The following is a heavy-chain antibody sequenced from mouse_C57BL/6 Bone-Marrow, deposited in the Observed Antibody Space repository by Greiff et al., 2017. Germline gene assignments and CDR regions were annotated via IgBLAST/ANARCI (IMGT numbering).Heavy chain of an antibody. CDR1: GFTFSDYG. V-gene: IGHV5-15*01. D-gene: IGHD2-3*01. Sequence: EVHLVESGGGLVQPGGSLKLSCAASGFTFSDYGMAWVRQAPRKGPEWVAFISNLAYSIYYADTVTGRFTISRETAKNTLYLAMSSLRSEETAMYYCARHDDYYAMDYWGQGTSVTVSS. CDR3: ARHDDYYAMDY. J-gene: IGHJ4*01. CDR2: ISNLAYSI.